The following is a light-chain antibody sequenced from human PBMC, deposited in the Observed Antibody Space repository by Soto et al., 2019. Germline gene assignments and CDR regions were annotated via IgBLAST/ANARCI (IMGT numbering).Light chain of an antibody. CDR1: QTIFYSSNNENS. J-gene: IGKJ5*01. Sequence: DIVMTQTPASLTVSLGERATINCTSSQTIFYSSNNENSLAWYQQKAGQRPKLLIYRASTRESGVPDRISGSGSGTDFTLTISSLQAEDVAVYYCQQYYTAIAFGQGTRLEIK. CDR2: RAS. V-gene: IGKV4-1*01. CDR3: QQYYTAIA.